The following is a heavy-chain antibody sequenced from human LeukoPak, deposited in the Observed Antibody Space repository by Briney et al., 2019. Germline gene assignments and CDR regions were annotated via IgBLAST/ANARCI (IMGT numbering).Heavy chain of an antibody. CDR1: GGSIAGSSDY. D-gene: IGHD6-13*01. CDR2: VYYTGIT. CDR3: ARRSIAAAVDY. Sequence: SETLFLTCSVSGGSIAGSSDYWGWIRQPPGKGLEWIGSVYYTGITDYHPSLKSRATIFVDTSENKFSLNLTSVTAADTAVYYCARRSIAAAVDYWGRGTLVTVSS. V-gene: IGHV4-39*01. J-gene: IGHJ4*02.